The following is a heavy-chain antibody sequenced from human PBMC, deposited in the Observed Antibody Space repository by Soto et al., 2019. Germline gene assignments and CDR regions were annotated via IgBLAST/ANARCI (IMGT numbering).Heavy chain of an antibody. CDR3: ARDGYSYGYYYYGMDV. Sequence: ASVKVSCKASGYTFTSYGISWLRQAPGQGLEWMGWISAYNGNTNYAQKLQGRVTMTTDTSTSTAYMELRSLRSDDTAVYYCARDGYSYGYYYYGMDVWGQGTTVTVSS. CDR2: ISAYNGNT. V-gene: IGHV1-18*04. J-gene: IGHJ6*02. CDR1: GYTFTSYG. D-gene: IGHD5-18*01.